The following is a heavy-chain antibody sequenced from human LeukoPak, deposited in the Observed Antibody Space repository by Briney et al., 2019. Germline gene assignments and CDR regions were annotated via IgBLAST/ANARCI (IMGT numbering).Heavy chain of an antibody. CDR3: TRENYVPDS. D-gene: IGHD3-10*02. Sequence: PGGSLRLSCVASGYNFSPYWMSWVRQIPGRGLEWVASISNGGYATYYVDSVRGRFTISRDDAKNSLFLQMNGLGADDTAVYYCTRENYVPDSWGQGTLVTVSS. J-gene: IGHJ4*02. CDR1: GYNFSPYW. V-gene: IGHV3-7*03. CDR2: ISNGGYAT.